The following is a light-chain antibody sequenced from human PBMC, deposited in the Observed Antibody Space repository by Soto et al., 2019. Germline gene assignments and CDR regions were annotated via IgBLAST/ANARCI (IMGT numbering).Light chain of an antibody. Sequence: IVLTQSPATLSLSPGEGATLSCRASQSIFRPYFAWYQQLPGQAPRLLLYSTSPRATGVPYRFSGSGSGTDFTLTIRRLEPGDFAVYYCQHSGNSQYTFGQGTKLEIK. CDR1: QSIFRPY. CDR3: QHSGNSQYT. V-gene: IGKV3-20*01. J-gene: IGKJ2*01. CDR2: STS.